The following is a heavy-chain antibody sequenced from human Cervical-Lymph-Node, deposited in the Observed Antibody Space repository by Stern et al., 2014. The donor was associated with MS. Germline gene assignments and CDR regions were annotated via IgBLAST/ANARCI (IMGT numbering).Heavy chain of an antibody. CDR2: IYWDDDR. CDR1: GFSLSTSGVG. CDR3: ACLPYTGYYSGGY. D-gene: IGHD1-26*01. J-gene: IGHJ4*02. V-gene: IGHV2-5*02. Sequence: QVNLRESGPTMVKPTQTLTLTCTLSGFSLSTSGVGVGWIRQPPGKALEWLAFIYWDDDRCYSPSLNSRLTITKYTSKNQVVLRMTNMDPVDTATCYCACLPYTGYYSGGYWGQGTLVTVSS.